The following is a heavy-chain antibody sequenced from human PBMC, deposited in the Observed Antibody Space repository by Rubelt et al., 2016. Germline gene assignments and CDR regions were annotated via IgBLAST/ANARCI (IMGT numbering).Heavy chain of an antibody. V-gene: IGHV3-33*01. CDR3: ARVYSSSSYYYYGMDV. Sequence: YDGSNKYYADSVKGRFTISRDNSKNTLYLQMNSLRAEDTAVYYCARVYSSSSYYYYGMDVWGQGSTVTVSS. D-gene: IGHD6-6*01. CDR2: YDGSNK. J-gene: IGHJ6*02.